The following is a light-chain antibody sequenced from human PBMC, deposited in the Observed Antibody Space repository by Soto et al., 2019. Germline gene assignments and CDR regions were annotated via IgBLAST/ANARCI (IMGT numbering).Light chain of an antibody. CDR3: SSYAGRSNV. CDR1: SSDVGGYNY. Sequence: QSALTQPPSASGSPGQSVAISCTGTSSDVGGYNYVSWYQQHPGKAPKLMIYEVNKRPSGVPDRFSGSKSGKTASLTVSGLQAEDEADYYCSSYAGRSNVFGTGTKLTVL. CDR2: EVN. V-gene: IGLV2-8*01. J-gene: IGLJ1*01.